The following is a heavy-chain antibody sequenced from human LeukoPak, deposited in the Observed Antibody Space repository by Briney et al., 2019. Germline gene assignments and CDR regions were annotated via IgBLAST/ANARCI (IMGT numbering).Heavy chain of an antibody. J-gene: IGHJ3*01. CDR3: VGGYGGDF. V-gene: IGHV3-30*02. CDR2: IRYDGSEK. Sequence: GGSLRLSCAASGFTFSSYGMHWVRQAPGKGLEWVAFIRYDGSEKYYADPVKGRFTISRDNSKNTLYLQMNSLRAEDTAMYFCVGGYGGDFWGQGTMVTVSS. CDR1: GFTFSSYG. D-gene: IGHD2-15*01.